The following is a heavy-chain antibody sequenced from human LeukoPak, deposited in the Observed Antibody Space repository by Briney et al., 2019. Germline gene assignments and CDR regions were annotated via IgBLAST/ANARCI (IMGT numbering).Heavy chain of an antibody. CDR3: ARDYYDSSGYYYVRGGFDY. V-gene: IGHV3-11*04. CDR1: GFTFSDYY. D-gene: IGHD3-22*01. Sequence: GGSLRLSCAASGFTFSDYYMSWIRQAPGKGLEWVSYISSSGSTIYYADSVKGRFTISRDNSKNTLYLQMNSLRAEDTAVYYCARDYYDSSGYYYVRGGFDYWGQGTLVTVSS. CDR2: ISSSGSTI. J-gene: IGHJ4*02.